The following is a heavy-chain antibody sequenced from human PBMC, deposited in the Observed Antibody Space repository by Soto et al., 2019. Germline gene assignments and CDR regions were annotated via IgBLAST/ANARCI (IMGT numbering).Heavy chain of an antibody. CDR2: IYWDDDK. CDR1: GFSLSTSGVG. CDR3: ARLSSSSGWFRFDY. J-gene: IGHJ4*02. V-gene: IGHV2-5*02. D-gene: IGHD6-19*01. Sequence: QITLKESGPTLVKPTQTLTLTCTFSGFSLSTSGVGVGWIRQPPGQALEWLALIYWDDDKRYSPSLKTRLIITKDTSNNQVVLTRTNMDPVDTATYCCARLSSSSGWFRFDYWGQGTLITVSS.